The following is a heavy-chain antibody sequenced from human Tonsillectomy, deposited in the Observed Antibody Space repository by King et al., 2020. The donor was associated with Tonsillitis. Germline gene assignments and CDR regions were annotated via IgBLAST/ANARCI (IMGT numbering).Heavy chain of an antibody. J-gene: IGHJ3*02. D-gene: IGHD2-2*01. V-gene: IGHV1-69*01. CDR1: GGTFSSYA. CDR3: ARDGWGYCSSTSCPDAFYI. CDR2: IIPIFGTA. Sequence: QLVQSGAEVKKPGSSVKVSCKASGGTFSSYAISWVRQAPGQGLEWMGGIIPIFGTANYAQKFQGRVTITADESTSTAYMELSSLRSEDTAVYYCARDGWGYCSSTSCPDAFYIWGQGTMVTVSS.